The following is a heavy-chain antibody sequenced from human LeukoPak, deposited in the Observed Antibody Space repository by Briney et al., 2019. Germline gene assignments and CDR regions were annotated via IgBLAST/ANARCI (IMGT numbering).Heavy chain of an antibody. CDR1: GFTFSTYG. D-gene: IGHD3-3*01. CDR2: IRYDGSND. CDR3: AKDLFTEWLPMDG. Sequence: GGSLRLSCAASGFTFSTYGMHWVRQAPGKGLEWVAFIRYDGSNDYYADSVRGRFSISRDNSKNTLYLQMSSLTPEDTAVYYCAKDLFTEWLPMDGWGKGTTVTVSS. V-gene: IGHV3-30*02. J-gene: IGHJ6*03.